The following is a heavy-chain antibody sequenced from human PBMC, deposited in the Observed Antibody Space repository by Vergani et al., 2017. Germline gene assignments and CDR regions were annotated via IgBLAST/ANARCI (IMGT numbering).Heavy chain of an antibody. D-gene: IGHD3-22*01. Sequence: QVQWVQSGAEVKKPGSSVKSSCKASGGPFSSYAISWVRQAPGQGLEWMGWISAYNGNTNNPQKLQGRVPMTTDTSTSTAYMELRSLRSDATPVYYGAEAPSYDDSSSEDYYYYYGMDGWGQGTTVTVSS. V-gene: IGHV1-18*01. J-gene: IGHJ6*02. CDR3: AEAPSYDDSSSEDYYYYYGMDG. CDR2: ISAYNGNT. CDR1: GGPFSSYA.